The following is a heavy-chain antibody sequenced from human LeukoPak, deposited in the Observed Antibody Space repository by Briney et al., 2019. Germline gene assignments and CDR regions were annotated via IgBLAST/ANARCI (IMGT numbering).Heavy chain of an antibody. CDR2: IYSSGST. V-gene: IGHV3-66*01. Sequence: GGALKLACAASGFTVSSKYMSWVRQAPGKGLEWISIIYSSGSTFYAYSVKGRFTISRDKSKNTLYLQMNSLRAEDTAVYYCASSLASARAAGYYFDYWGQGTLVTVSS. CDR3: ASSLASARAAGYYFDY. J-gene: IGHJ4*02. CDR1: GFTVSSKY. D-gene: IGHD6-6*01.